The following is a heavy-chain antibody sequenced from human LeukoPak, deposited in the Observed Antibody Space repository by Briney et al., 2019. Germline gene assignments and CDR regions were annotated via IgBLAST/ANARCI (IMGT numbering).Heavy chain of an antibody. V-gene: IGHV3-23*01. Sequence: PGGSLRLSCAASGFTFSSNAMSWVRQAQGKGLKWVSAISGSGGSTYYADSVKGRFTISRDNSKNTLYLQMNSLRAEDTAVYYCARRAGGYSHPYDYWGQGTLVTVSS. CDR2: ISGSGGST. D-gene: IGHD4-23*01. CDR3: ARRAGGYSHPYDY. J-gene: IGHJ4*02. CDR1: GFTFSSNA.